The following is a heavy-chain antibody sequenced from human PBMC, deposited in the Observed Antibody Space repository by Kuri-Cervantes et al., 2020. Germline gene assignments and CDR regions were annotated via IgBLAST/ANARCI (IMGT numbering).Heavy chain of an antibody. V-gene: IGHV3-43*01. Sequence: GGSLRLSCAASGFTFDDYTMHWVRQAPGKGLEWVSLISWDGGSTYYADSVKGRFTISRDNSKNSLYLQMNSLRTEDTAVYYCASRYFDLWGRGTLVTVSS. CDR2: ISWDGGST. J-gene: IGHJ2*01. CDR1: GFTFDDYT. CDR3: ASRYFDL.